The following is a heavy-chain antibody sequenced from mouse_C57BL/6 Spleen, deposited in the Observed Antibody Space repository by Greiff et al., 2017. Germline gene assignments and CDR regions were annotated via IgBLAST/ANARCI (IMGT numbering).Heavy chain of an antibody. J-gene: IGHJ2*01. V-gene: IGHV1-76*01. Sequence: VQLQQSGAELVRPGASVKLSCKASGYTFTDYYINWVKQRPGQGLEWIARIYPGSGNTYYNEKFKGKATLTAEKSSSTAYMQLSSLTSEDSAVYFCARGQDGTFDYWGQGTTLTVSS. CDR1: GYTFTDYY. CDR2: IYPGSGNT. D-gene: IGHD3-3*01. CDR3: ARGQDGTFDY.